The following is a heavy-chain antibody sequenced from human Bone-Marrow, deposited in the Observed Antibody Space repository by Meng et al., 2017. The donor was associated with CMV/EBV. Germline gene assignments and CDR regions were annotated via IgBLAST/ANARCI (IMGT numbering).Heavy chain of an antibody. CDR3: ARDGGRDGYNFALDI. V-gene: IGHV3-30*02. D-gene: IGHD5-24*01. Sequence: GGSLRLSCASSGFMFTNYGMHWVRQAPGKGLEWVAFIQFDDSYKYYAEPVKGRFTISRDNSKNTLSLQMNSLSAEDTAVYYCARDGGRDGYNFALDIWAQGTMVTVSS. CDR1: GFMFTNYG. CDR2: IQFDDSYK. J-gene: IGHJ3*02.